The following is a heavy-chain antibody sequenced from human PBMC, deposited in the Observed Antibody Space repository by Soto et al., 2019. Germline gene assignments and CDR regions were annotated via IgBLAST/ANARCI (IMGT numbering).Heavy chain of an antibody. CDR1: GFTFISYG. CDR2: ISYDGSDR. V-gene: IGHV3-33*05. CDR3: ARATNYYYAMDV. J-gene: IGHJ6*02. Sequence: AGSLRLSCAASGFTFISYGMHWVHQAPGKGLQWVAFISYDGSDRYYEDSVKGRFTISRGNSKNTLYLQINSLKTEDTAVYYCARATNYYYAMDVWGQGTTVTDSS.